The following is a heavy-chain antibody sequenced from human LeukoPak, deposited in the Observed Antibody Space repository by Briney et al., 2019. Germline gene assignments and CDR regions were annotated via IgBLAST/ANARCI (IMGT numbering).Heavy chain of an antibody. J-gene: IGHJ6*04. CDR1: GFTFSSYW. CDR2: ISSSGSTI. CDR3: AELGITMIGGV. V-gene: IGHV3-48*04. D-gene: IGHD3-10*02. Sequence: GGSLRLSCAASGFTFSSYWMHWVRQAPGKGLEWVSYISSSGSTIYYADSVKGRFTISRDNAKNSLYLQMNSLRAEDTAVYYCAELGITMIGGVWGKGTTVTISS.